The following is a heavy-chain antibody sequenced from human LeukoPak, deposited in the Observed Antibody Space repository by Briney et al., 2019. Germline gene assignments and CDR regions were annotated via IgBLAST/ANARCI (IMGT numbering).Heavy chain of an antibody. J-gene: IGHJ4*02. Sequence: LAGGSLRLSCAASGFTFSSYGMSWVRQAPGKGLEWVSAISGSGGSTYYADSVKGRFTISRDNSKNTLYLQMNSLRAEDTAVYYCAKIAVAAQVGGWGQGTLVTVSS. CDR1: GFTFSSYG. CDR3: AKIAVAAQVGG. V-gene: IGHV3-23*01. CDR2: ISGSGGST. D-gene: IGHD6-19*01.